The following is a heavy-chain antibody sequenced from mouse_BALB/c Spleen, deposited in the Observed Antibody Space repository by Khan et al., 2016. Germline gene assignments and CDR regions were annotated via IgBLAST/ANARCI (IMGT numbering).Heavy chain of an antibody. J-gene: IGHJ4*01. V-gene: IGHV3-2*02. CDR1: GYSITSDYA. D-gene: IGHD1-1*01. CDR3: ARSDYGDKDAMDY. Sequence: EVQLQESGPGLVKPSQSLSLTCTVTGYSITSDYAWNWIRQFPGNRLEWMGYISYSGSTSYNPSLKSRISITRHTSKNQFFLQLNSVTSEDTATYYCARSDYGDKDAMDYWGQGTSVTVSS. CDR2: ISYSGST.